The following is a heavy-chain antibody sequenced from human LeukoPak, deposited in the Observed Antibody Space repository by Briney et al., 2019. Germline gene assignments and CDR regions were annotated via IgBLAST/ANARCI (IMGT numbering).Heavy chain of an antibody. J-gene: IGHJ4*02. Sequence: LETLSLTCTVSGGSISSGDYYWGWIRQPPGKGLEWIGSIYHSGSTYYNPSLKSRVTISVDTSKNQFSLKLSSVTAADTAVYYCARGYYDFWSGYCPASQANQYYFDYWGQGTLVTVSS. CDR1: GGSISSGDYY. V-gene: IGHV4-39*07. CDR2: IYHSGST. D-gene: IGHD3-3*01. CDR3: ARGYYDFWSGYCPASQANQYYFDY.